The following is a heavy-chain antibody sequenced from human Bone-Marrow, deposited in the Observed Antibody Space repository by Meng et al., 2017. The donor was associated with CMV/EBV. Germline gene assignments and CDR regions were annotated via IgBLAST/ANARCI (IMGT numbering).Heavy chain of an antibody. V-gene: IGHV3-21*01. CDR3: ARGWQLLNP. D-gene: IGHD6-6*01. J-gene: IGHJ5*02. Sequence: GESLKISCAASGFTFSSYSMNWVRQAPGKGLEWVSSISSSSSYIYYADSVKGRFTISRDNAKNSLYLQMNSLRAEDTAVYYCARGWQLLNPWGQGTRVTVCS. CDR2: ISSSSSYI. CDR1: GFTFSSYS.